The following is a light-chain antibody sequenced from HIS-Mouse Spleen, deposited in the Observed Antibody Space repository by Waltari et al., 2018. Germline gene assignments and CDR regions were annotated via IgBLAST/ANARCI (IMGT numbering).Light chain of an antibody. J-gene: IGLJ2*01. Sequence: SYELTQPPSASVSPGQTARITCSGDALPKKHAYLSQQKSGQAPGLVICADSKRPYGNPERFSGSSSGTIATLTIRGAQVEDEADYYWYSTDSSGNHRVFGGGTKLTVL. CDR2: ADS. CDR3: YSTDSSGNHRV. V-gene: IGLV3-10*01. CDR1: ALPKKH.